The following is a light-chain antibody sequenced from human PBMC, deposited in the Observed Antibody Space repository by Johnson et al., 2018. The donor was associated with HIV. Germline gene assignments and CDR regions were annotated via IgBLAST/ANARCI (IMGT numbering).Light chain of an antibody. CDR1: SSNIGNNY. CDR3: GTWDSSLSAVV. V-gene: IGLV1-51*01. CDR2: DNN. Sequence: QSVLIQPPSVSAAPGQKVTISCSGSSSNIGNNYVSWYQQLPGTAPKLLIYDNNKRPSGIPDRFSGSKSGTSATLGITGLQTGDEADYYCGTWDSSLSAVVFGTGTKVTVL. J-gene: IGLJ1*01.